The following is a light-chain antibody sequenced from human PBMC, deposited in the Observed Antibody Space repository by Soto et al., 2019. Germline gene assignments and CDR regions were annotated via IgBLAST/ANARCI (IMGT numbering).Light chain of an antibody. CDR3: QCYTYYST. V-gene: IGKV1-5*01. Sequence: DIQMTQSPSTLSASVGDRVTITCRASQSISNWLAWYQQEPGKAPQLLIYDASSLESGVPSRCSGSGSGTEFTLTIPSLQPDDFATYYCQCYTYYSTFGGGTKVEIK. CDR1: QSISNW. J-gene: IGKJ4*01. CDR2: DAS.